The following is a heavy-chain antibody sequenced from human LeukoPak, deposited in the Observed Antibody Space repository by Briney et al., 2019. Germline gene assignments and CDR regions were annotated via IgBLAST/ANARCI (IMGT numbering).Heavy chain of an antibody. CDR1: GFTFSRYT. Sequence: GGSLRLSCAVSGFTFSRYTMHWVRQAPGQGLEWVAVISVDGNTKYHADSVRGRFTVSRDNSKSTLYLQMNSLRTEDTAVYFCARDHDSGGGGGYWGQGTLVTVSS. D-gene: IGHD1-26*01. CDR3: ARDHDSGGGGGY. J-gene: IGHJ4*02. V-gene: IGHV3-30-3*01. CDR2: ISVDGNTK.